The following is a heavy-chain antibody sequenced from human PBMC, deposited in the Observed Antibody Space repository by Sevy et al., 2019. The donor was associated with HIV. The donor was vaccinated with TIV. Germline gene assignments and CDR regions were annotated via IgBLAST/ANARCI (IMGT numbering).Heavy chain of an antibody. V-gene: IGHV3-7*01. CDR2: IKQDGSEE. Sequence: GGSLRLSCAASGFTFRSSWMSWVRQAPGKGLEWVANIKQDGSEEYYLDSVKGRFTVFRDNAKNSLYLQMNSLRADDTAVYYCATDMRAVTGHYFDNWGQGTLVTVSS. CDR1: GFTFRSSW. J-gene: IGHJ4*02. CDR3: ATDMRAVTGHYFDN. D-gene: IGHD6-19*01.